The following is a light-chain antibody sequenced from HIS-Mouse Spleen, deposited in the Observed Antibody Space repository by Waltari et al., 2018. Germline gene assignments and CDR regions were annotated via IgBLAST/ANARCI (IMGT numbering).Light chain of an antibody. J-gene: IGLJ3*02. CDR1: SSDVGGYNY. V-gene: IGLV2-14*01. CDR3: SSYTSSSTLV. Sequence: QSALTQPASVSGSPGQSITISCTGTSSDVGGYNYVSWYQQHPGKAPKLMIYEVSHRPSGVSNRFSGSKSCNTASLTISGLQAEDEADYYCSSYTSSSTLVFGGGTKLTVL. CDR2: EVS.